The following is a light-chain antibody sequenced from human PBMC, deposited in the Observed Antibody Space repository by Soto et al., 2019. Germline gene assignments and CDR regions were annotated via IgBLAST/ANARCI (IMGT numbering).Light chain of an antibody. CDR2: SNN. CDR3: AAWDDSLNGLV. V-gene: IGLV1-44*01. J-gene: IGLJ2*01. Sequence: QAVVTQPPSAPGTPGQRVTISCSGSGSNIGSNTVTWYQQLPGTAPRLLIYSNNQRPSGVPARVSGSKSGTSASLAISGLQSGDEADYYCAAWDDSLNGLVFGGGTKVTVL. CDR1: GSNIGSNT.